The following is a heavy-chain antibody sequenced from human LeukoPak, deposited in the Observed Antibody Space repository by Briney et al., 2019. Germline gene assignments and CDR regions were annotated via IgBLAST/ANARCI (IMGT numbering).Heavy chain of an antibody. CDR3: AANWNFDAFDI. V-gene: IGHV1-8*02. CDR2: MNPNSGNT. J-gene: IGHJ3*02. CDR1: GYTFTSYD. D-gene: IGHD1-1*01. Sequence: ASVKVSCKASGYTFTSYDINWVRQATGQGLEWMGWMNPNSGNTGYAQKLQGRVTMTTDTSTSTAYMELRSLRSDDTAVYYCAANWNFDAFDIWGQGTMVTVSS.